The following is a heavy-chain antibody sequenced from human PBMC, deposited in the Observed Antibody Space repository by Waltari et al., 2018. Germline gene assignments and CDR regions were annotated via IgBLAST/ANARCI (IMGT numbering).Heavy chain of an antibody. V-gene: IGHV3-23*01. D-gene: IGHD6-19*01. Sequence: VSAINSGVGSTYYADSEKGRFTISRDNSKNTLSLQMNSLRAEDTAVYYCAKDERIAVAHPGGAFDFWGQGLRVTVSS. J-gene: IGHJ3*01. CDR3: AKDERIAVAHPGGAFDF. CDR2: INSGVGST.